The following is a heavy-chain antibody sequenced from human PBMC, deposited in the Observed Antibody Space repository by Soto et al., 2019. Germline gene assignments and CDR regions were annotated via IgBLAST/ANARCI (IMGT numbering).Heavy chain of an antibody. V-gene: IGHV3-21*01. Sequence: EVQLVESGGGLVKPGGSLRLSCAASGFTFSSYSMNWVRQAPGKGLEWVSSISSSSSYIYYADSVKGRFTISRDNAKNSLYLQMNTLRAEDTAVYYSARDLSSSSARYFDYWGQGPLVTVSS. CDR2: ISSSSSYI. CDR1: GFTFSSYS. CDR3: ARDLSSSSARYFDY. J-gene: IGHJ4*02. D-gene: IGHD6-6*01.